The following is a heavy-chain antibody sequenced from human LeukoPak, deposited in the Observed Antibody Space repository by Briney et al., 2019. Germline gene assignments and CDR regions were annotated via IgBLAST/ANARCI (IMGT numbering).Heavy chain of an antibody. CDR2: IIPIFGTA. D-gene: IGHD6-13*01. Sequence: SVKVSCKASGGTFSSYAISWVRQAPGQGLEWMGGIIPIFGTANYAQKFQGRVTITADESTSTAYMELSSLRSEDTAVYYCATDLGAAAGTIAAYDYWGQGTLVTVSS. V-gene: IGHV1-69*13. CDR3: ATDLGAAAGTIAAYDY. CDR1: GGTFSSYA. J-gene: IGHJ4*02.